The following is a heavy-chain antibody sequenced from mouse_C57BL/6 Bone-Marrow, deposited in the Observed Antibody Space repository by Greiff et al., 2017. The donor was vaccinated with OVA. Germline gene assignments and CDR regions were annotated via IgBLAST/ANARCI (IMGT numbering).Heavy chain of an antibody. V-gene: IGHV1-82*01. CDR1: VSAFSSSL. J-gene: IGHJ1*03. CDR3: ARCYYGSPPYFDV. CDR2: LYPGDGDT. D-gene: IGHD1-1*01. Sequence: QVPLQQSGPALVKPGASVKISCQASVSAFSSSLMNLVKQRPGKGLEWIGRLYPGDGDTNYNGEFKGKATLTADKSSSTAYMQLSSLTSEDSAVYFCARCYYGSPPYFDVWGTGTTVTVSS.